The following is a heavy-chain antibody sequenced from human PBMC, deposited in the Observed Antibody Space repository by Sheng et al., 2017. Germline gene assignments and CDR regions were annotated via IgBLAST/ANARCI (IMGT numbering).Heavy chain of an antibody. CDR3: ARDIQSAYYYYMDV. V-gene: IGHV3-30*04. CDR2: ISYDGSNK. CDR1: GFTFSSYA. Sequence: QVQLVESGGGVVQPGRSLRLSCAASGFTFSSYAMHWVRQAPGKGLEWVAVISYDGSNKYYADSVKGRFTISRDNSKNTLYLQMNSLRAEDTAVYYCARDIQSAYYYYMDVWGQGTTVTVSS. D-gene: IGHD2-21*01. J-gene: IGHJ6*03.